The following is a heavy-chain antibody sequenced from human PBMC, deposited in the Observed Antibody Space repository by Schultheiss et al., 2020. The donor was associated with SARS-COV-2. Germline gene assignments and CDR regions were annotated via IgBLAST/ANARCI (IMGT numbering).Heavy chain of an antibody. D-gene: IGHD5-18*01. CDR3: ARQVGGYSYGVDYYYYYMDV. CDR2: IYYSGST. J-gene: IGHJ6*03. CDR1: GGSFSGYY. V-gene: IGHV4-59*08. Sequence: SQTLSLTCAVYGGSFSGYYWSWIRQPPGKGLEWIGYIYYSGSTYYNPSLKSRVTISVDTSKNQFSLKLSSVTAADTAVYYCARQVGGYSYGVDYYYYYMDVWGKGTTVTVSS.